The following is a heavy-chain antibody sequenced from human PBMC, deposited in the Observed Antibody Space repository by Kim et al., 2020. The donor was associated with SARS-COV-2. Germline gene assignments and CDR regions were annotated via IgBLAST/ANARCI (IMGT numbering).Heavy chain of an antibody. J-gene: IGHJ4*02. CDR3: ANFES. V-gene: IGHV3-33*06. Sequence: GGSLRLSCAASGFTFSVYGMHWVRQAPGKGLEWVAVIRSDGSNKYYADSEKGRFTISRDNSKNMLFLQMNSLRAEDTAVYYCANFESWGQGTLVTVSS. CDR1: GFTFSVYG. CDR2: IRSDGSNK.